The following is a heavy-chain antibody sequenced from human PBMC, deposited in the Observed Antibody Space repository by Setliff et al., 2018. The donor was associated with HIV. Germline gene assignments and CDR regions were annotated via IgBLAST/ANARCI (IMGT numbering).Heavy chain of an antibody. J-gene: IGHJ5*02. CDR1: NYTLINYG. CDR2: IGSYSGYK. Sequence: VASVKVSCKASNYTLINYGVSWVRQAPGQGLEWMGWIGSYSGYKIYAQKFQDRLTMTTDTSTTTASMELRSLRSDDTAVYYCVRGHCNSDKCWYTWFDPWGQGTLVTVSS. V-gene: IGHV1-18*01. D-gene: IGHD2-2*01. CDR3: VRGHCNSDKCWYTWFDP.